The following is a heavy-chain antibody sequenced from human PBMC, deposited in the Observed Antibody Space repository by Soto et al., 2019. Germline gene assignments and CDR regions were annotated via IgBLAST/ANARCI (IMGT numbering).Heavy chain of an antibody. CDR3: ARVTLWYYFDY. CDR1: GGSISSGGYY. CDR2: IYYSGST. D-gene: IGHD2-8*02. V-gene: IGHV4-31*03. J-gene: IGHJ4*02. Sequence: SETLSLTCTFSGGSISSGGYYWSWIRQHPGKGLEWIGYIYYSGSTYYNPSLKSRVTISVDTSKNQFSLKLSSVTAADTAAYYCARVTLWYYFDYWGQGTLVTVSS.